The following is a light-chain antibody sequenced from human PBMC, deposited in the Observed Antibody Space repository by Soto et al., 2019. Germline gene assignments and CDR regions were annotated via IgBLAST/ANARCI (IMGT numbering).Light chain of an antibody. V-gene: IGKV1-5*03. CDR3: QQYDGYSRT. Sequence: DIQMTQSPSTLSASVGDRVTITCRASQSVSTWLAWYQQKPGKAPKLLIYKASSLESVVPSRFSGSGSGTEFTLTISSLQPDDFATYYCQQYDGYSRTFGQGTKLEIK. CDR2: KAS. J-gene: IGKJ2*01. CDR1: QSVSTW.